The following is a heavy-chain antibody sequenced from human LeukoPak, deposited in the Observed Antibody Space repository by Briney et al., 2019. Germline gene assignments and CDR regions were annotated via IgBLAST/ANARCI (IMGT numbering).Heavy chain of an antibody. Sequence: ASVKVSCKASGYTFTSYGISWVRQAPGQGLEWMGWISAYNGNTNYAQKFQGRVTMTRNTSISTAYMELSSLRSEDTAVYYCARGRVGATMAYFDYWGQGTLVTVSS. CDR2: ISAYNGNT. D-gene: IGHD1-26*01. CDR1: GYTFTSYG. J-gene: IGHJ4*02. V-gene: IGHV1-18*01. CDR3: ARGRVGATMAYFDY.